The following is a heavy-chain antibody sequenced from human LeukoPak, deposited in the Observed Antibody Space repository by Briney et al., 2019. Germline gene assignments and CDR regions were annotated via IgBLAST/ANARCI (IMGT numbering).Heavy chain of an antibody. CDR3: ARGRGGTMVRGVIRRYYYYYMDV. CDR2: MNPNSGNT. D-gene: IGHD3-10*01. J-gene: IGHJ6*03. Sequence: ASVKVSCKASGYTFASYDINWVRQATGQGLEWMGWMNPNSGNTGYAQKFQGRVTMTRNTSISTAYMELSSLRSEDTAVYYCARGRGGTMVRGVIRRYYYYYMDVWGKGTTVTISS. V-gene: IGHV1-8*01. CDR1: GYTFASYD.